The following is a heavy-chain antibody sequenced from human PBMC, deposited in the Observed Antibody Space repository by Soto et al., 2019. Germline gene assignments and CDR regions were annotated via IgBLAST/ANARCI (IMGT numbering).Heavy chain of an antibody. V-gene: IGHV1-3*05. CDR2: INTGNGNT. CDR3: AREAAMGYSYFDY. Sequence: QVQFVQSGAEERRPGASVKVSCKASGYTFTGYAMYWVRQAPGHRLEWMGWINTGNGNTKYSQKFQGRVTITRDTSASTAYMELSSLRSEDTAVYYCAREAAMGYSYFDYWGQGTLVTVSS. D-gene: IGHD2-2*01. CDR1: GYTFTGYA. J-gene: IGHJ4*01.